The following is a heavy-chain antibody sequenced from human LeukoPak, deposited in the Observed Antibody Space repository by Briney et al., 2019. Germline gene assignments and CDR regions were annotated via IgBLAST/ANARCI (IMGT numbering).Heavy chain of an antibody. Sequence: GASVKVSCKASGYTFTGYYMHWVRQAPGQGLEWMGWVNPNSGGTNYAQKFQGRVTMTRDKSISTAYLQWSSLKASDTAMYYCARQSPGIAAAAWGQGTLVTVSS. D-gene: IGHD6-13*01. CDR2: VNPNSGGT. J-gene: IGHJ5*02. CDR1: GYTFTGYY. CDR3: ARQSPGIAAAA. V-gene: IGHV1-2*02.